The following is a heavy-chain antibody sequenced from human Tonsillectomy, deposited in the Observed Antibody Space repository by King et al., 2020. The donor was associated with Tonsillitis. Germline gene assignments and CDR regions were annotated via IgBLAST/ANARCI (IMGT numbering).Heavy chain of an antibody. D-gene: IGHD4-11*01. CDR2: IKQDGSEK. CDR3: ARDSGYDYSFDY. V-gene: IGHV3-7*03. CDR1: GFTFSSYA. Sequence: VQLVESGGGLVQPGGSLRLSCAASGFTFSSYAMSWVRQAPGKGLEWVANIKQDGSEKYYVDSVKGRFTISRDNAKNSLYLQMNTLRAEDTAVDYCARDSGYDYSFDYWGQGTLVTVSS. J-gene: IGHJ4*02.